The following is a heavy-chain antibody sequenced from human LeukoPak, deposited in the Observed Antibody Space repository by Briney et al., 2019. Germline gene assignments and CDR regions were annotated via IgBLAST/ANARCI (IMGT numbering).Heavy chain of an antibody. CDR3: ARGTTYDAGTTDYYFNY. CDR2: IYHSGST. Sequence: SETLSLTCAVSGGSISSSNWWSWVRQPPGKGLEWIGEIYHSGSTNYSPSLKSRVTISVDKSKNQFSLKLSSVTAADTAVYYCARGTTYDAGTTDYYFNYWGQGTLSPSPQ. J-gene: IGHJ4*02. V-gene: IGHV4-4*02. CDR1: GGSISSSNW. D-gene: IGHD3-16*01.